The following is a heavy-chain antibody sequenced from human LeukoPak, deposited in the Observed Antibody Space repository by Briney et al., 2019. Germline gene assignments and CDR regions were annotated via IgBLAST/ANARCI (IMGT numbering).Heavy chain of an antibody. V-gene: IGHV4-34*01. CDR2: INHSGST. D-gene: IGHD3-22*01. Sequence: SSETLSLTCAVYGGSFSGYYWSWIRQPPGKGLEWTGEINHSGSTNYNPSLKSRVTISVDTSKNQFSLKLSSVTAADTAVYYCARNDHYDPDAFDIWGQGTMVTVSS. CDR3: ARNDHYDPDAFDI. CDR1: GGSFSGYY. J-gene: IGHJ3*02.